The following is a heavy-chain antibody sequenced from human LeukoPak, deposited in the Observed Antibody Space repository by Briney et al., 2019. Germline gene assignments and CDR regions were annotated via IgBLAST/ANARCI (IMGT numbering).Heavy chain of an antibody. CDR2: ISSSSSYI. CDR3: ARDRGRGFDP. CDR1: GFTFSSYG. Sequence: GGSLRLSCAASGFTFSSYGMHWVRQAPGKGLEWVSSISSSSSYIYYADSVKGRFTISRDNAKNSLYLQMNSLRAEDTAVYYCARDRGRGFDPWGQGTLVTVS. D-gene: IGHD1-26*01. V-gene: IGHV3-21*01. J-gene: IGHJ5*02.